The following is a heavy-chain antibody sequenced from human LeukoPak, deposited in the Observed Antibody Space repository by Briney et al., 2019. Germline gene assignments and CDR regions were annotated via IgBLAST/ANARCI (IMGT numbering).Heavy chain of an antibody. CDR3: ARDLLTGYDILIGYPPLAY. J-gene: IGHJ4*02. Sequence: ASVKVSCKASGYTFTSYGISWVRQAPGQGLEWMGWISAYNGNTNYAQKLQGRVTMTTDTSTSTAYMELRSLRSDDTAVYYCARDLLTGYDILIGYPPLAYWGQGTLVTVSS. CDR2: ISAYNGNT. V-gene: IGHV1-18*04. CDR1: GYTFTSYG. D-gene: IGHD3-9*01.